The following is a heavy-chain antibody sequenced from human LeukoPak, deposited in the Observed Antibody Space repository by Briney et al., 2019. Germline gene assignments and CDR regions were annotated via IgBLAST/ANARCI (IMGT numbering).Heavy chain of an antibody. J-gene: IGHJ4*02. D-gene: IGHD3-3*01. CDR2: IYSSGST. CDR3: ARGVPEYYDFWSGYFYYFDY. V-gene: IGHV4-4*07. Sequence: SETLSLTCTVSGASIRSFYWSWIRQPAGRRLEWIGHIYSSGSTNYNPSLKSRVTISVDTSKNQFSLKLTSVTAADTAVYYCARGVPEYYDFWSGYFYYFDYWGQGTLVTVSS. CDR1: GASIRSFY.